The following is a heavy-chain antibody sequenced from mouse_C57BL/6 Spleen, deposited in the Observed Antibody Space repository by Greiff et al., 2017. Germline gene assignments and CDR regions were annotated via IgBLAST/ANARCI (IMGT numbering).Heavy chain of an antibody. CDR3: AREGTTVVAHWYFDV. J-gene: IGHJ1*03. D-gene: IGHD1-1*01. V-gene: IGHV1-61*01. CDR1: GYTFTSYW. CDR2: IYPSDSET. Sequence: VQLQQPGAELVRPGSSVKLSCKASGYTFTSYWMDWVKQRPGQGLEWIGNIYPSDSETHYNQKFKDKVTLTVDKSSSTAYMQLSSLTSEDSAVYYCAREGTTVVAHWYFDVWGTGTTVTVSS.